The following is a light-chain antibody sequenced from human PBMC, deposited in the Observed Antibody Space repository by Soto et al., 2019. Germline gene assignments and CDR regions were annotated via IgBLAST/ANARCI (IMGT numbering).Light chain of an antibody. J-gene: IGLJ3*02. CDR1: SGHSRYA. V-gene: IGLV4-69*01. CDR2: VNSDGSP. CDR3: QTWGTGPWV. Sequence: QSVLTQSPSASASLGPSVRLTCTLSSGHSRYAIAWHQQQPDKGPRHLMKVNSDGSPSKGDGIPDRFSGSSSGAERYLTISSLQSEDEADYYCQTWGTGPWVFGGGTKLTVL.